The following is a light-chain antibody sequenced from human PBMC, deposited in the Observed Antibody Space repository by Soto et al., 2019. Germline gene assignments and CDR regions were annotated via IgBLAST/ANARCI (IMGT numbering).Light chain of an antibody. V-gene: IGKV3-20*01. CDR3: QQYGSSPLT. Sequence: EIVLTQSPGTLSLSPGDRGILSCRASQSVSNNYLAWYQQKPGQAPRLLIYGAYTRVTGIPDRFSGSGSGTDFTLTISRLEPEDFAVYYCQQYGSSPLTFGPGTKVDIK. CDR1: QSVSNNY. CDR2: GAY. J-gene: IGKJ3*01.